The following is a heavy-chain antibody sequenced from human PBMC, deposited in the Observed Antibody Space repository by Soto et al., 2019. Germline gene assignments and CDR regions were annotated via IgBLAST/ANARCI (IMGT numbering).Heavy chain of an antibody. J-gene: IGHJ4*02. CDR3: ARGVGSSPPRY. CDR2: IYASGSP. V-gene: IGHV4-59*01. CDR1: GGSLSVYY. Sequence: PSETLSLTCTISGGSLSVYYWSWVPQPPGHELEWIGNIYASGSPYYNPSLRSRVTISADTSKNQISLELTSPTAADPAVYDCARGVGSSPPRYWGRGTLVTV. D-gene: IGHD1-26*01.